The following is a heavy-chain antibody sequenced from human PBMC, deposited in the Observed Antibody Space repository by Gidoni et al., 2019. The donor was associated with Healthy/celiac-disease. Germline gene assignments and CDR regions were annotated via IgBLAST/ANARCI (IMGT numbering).Heavy chain of an antibody. CDR3: ARDIVRFGAEYYYYYYGMDV. CDR1: GFTFSSYS. D-gene: IGHD3-10*01. CDR2: ISSSSSYI. V-gene: IGHV3-21*01. J-gene: IGHJ6*02. Sequence: EVQLVESGGGLVKPGGSLRLSCAASGFTFSSYSMNWVRQAPGKGLEWVSSISSSSSYIYYADSVKGRFTISRDNAKNSLYLQMNSLRAEDTAVYYCARDIVRFGAEYYYYYYGMDVWGQGTTVTVSS.